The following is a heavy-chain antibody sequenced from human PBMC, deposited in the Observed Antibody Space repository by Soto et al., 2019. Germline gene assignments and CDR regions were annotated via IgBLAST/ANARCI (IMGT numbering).Heavy chain of an antibody. CDR1: GDSVSSNSYY. V-gene: IGHV4-39*01. Sequence: QLQLQESGPRLVKPSETLSLTCSVSGDSVSSNSYYWGWIRQPPGKGMEWIGSIHSSGSRYYSPSRKRRVVISVDTPKNHFALKLRAVTAADTGVYYCARHRRGSGIYLSGNIEFDVWFQGTMITVSS. CDR3: ARHRRGSGIYLSGNIEFDV. J-gene: IGHJ3*01. D-gene: IGHD6-19*01. CDR2: IHSSGSR.